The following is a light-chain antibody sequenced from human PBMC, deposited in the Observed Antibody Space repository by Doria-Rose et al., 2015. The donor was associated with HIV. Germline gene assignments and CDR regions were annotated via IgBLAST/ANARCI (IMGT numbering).Light chain of an antibody. V-gene: IGKV3-20*01. CDR3: RQLAYSPHT. CDR1: QSVTSNY. CDR2: GAS. J-gene: IGKJ1*01. Sequence: LSLSPGERATLSCRARQSVTSNYLAWYQQKTGQAPRLLIYGASTRATDIPDRFSGSGSGTDFTLTITRLEPEDFAVYYCRQLAYSPHTFGQGTKVEIK.